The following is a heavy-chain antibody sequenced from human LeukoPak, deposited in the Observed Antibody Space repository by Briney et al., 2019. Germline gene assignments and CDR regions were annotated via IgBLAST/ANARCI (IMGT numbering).Heavy chain of an antibody. CDR1: GYTFTGYF. V-gene: IGHV1-2*02. D-gene: IGHD3-10*01. CDR3: ARESPSVLLWFGELPANWFDP. J-gene: IGHJ5*02. CDR2: IYPNSGGT. Sequence: ASVKVSCRASGYTFTGYFMHWVRQAPGQGLEWMGWIYPNSGGTKYAQKFQGRVTMTRDTSISTAYMELSRLRSDDTTVYYCARESPSVLLWFGELPANWFDPWGQGTLVTVSS.